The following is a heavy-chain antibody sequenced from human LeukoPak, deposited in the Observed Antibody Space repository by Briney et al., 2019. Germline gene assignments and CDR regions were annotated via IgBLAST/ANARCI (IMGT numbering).Heavy chain of an antibody. CDR1: GFTFSSYG. CDR2: ISSSSSTI. V-gene: IGHV3-48*01. CDR3: ARDFNGIEYYFDY. Sequence: GGSLRLSCAASGFTFSSYGMHWVRQAPGKGLEWVSYISSSSSTIYYADSVKGRFTISRDNAKNSLYLQMNSLRAEDTAVYYCARDFNGIEYYFDYWGQGTLVTVSS. J-gene: IGHJ4*02. D-gene: IGHD1-14*01.